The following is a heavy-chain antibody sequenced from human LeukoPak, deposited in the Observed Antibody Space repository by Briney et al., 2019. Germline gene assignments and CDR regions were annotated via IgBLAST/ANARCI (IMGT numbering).Heavy chain of an antibody. CDR3: AAMPPFRFDP. CDR2: IHRSGTA. J-gene: IGHJ5*02. D-gene: IGHD2-2*01. V-gene: IGHV4-4*02. Sequence: SETLSLTCAFSGDSFSGGSASRIDWWSWVRQAPGKGLEWIAEIHRSGTAHYSPSLKSRVTISVDTFNEQISLTMTSVSAADTATYYCAAMPPFRFDPWGQGTLVIVSS. CDR1: SGGSASRIDW.